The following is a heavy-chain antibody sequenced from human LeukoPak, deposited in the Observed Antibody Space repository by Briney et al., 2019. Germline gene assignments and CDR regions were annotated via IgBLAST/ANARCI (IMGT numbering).Heavy chain of an antibody. V-gene: IGHV4-38-2*01. Sequence: SETLSLTCAVSGCSISSGYYWGWIRQPPGKGLEWIGSIYHSGSTYYNPSLKSRVTISVDTSKNQFSLKLSSVTAADTAVYYCARNVGGYCGSSSCYSFDVWGQGTMVTVSS. CDR1: GCSISSGYY. J-gene: IGHJ3*01. CDR3: ARNVGGYCGSSSCYSFDV. D-gene: IGHD2-2*02. CDR2: IYHSGST.